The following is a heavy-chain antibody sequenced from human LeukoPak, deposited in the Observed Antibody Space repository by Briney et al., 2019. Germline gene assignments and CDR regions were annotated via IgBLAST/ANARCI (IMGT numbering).Heavy chain of an antibody. CDR3: TTFSDCTSSICYTNY. J-gene: IGHJ4*02. Sequence: GGSLRLSCVVSGLIFSNVWMSWVRQAPGKGLEWVGRIKSKTHGGTTDYAAPVYGRFTVSRDDSKNTLYLQMNSLQTEDTAVYYCTTFSDCTSSICYTNYWGQGTLVTVSS. CDR2: IKSKTHGGTT. CDR1: GLIFSNVW. D-gene: IGHD2-2*02. V-gene: IGHV3-15*01.